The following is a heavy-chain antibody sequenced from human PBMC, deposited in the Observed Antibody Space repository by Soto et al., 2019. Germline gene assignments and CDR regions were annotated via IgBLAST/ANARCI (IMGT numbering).Heavy chain of an antibody. V-gene: IGHV4-61*05. CDR2: IYYSGST. D-gene: IGHD3-3*01. CDR1: GGSISSSSYY. CDR3: ARGLLITTSKYYYMDV. Sequence: PSETLSLTCTVSGGSISSSSYYWGWIRQPPGKGLEWIGYIYYSGSTNYNPSLKSRVTISVDTSKNQFSLKLSSVTAADTAVYYCARGLLITTSKYYYMDVWGKGTTVTVS. J-gene: IGHJ6*03.